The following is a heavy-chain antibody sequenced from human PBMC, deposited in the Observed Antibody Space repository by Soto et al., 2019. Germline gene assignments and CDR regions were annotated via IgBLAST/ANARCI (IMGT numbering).Heavy chain of an antibody. D-gene: IGHD3-3*01. V-gene: IGHV4-4*02. CDR2: IYQTGTT. CDR1: SGSISNRNW. Sequence: PSETLSLTCAVPSGSISNRNWWSWVRQPPGKGLEWIGEIYQTGTTNYNPSLKSRVTISVDKSKNQFSLILRSVTAADTAVYYCAIYDFWSGYYLFDHWGQGTPVTVSS. CDR3: AIYDFWSGYYLFDH. J-gene: IGHJ4*02.